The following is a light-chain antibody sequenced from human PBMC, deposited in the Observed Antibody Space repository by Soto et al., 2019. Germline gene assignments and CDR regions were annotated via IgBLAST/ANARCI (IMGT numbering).Light chain of an antibody. CDR3: QQYSNLWT. V-gene: IGKV3-20*01. Sequence: EIVLTQSPGTLSLSPGERATLSSRTSQSVSNNYLAWYQQKPGQAPRLLIYGASSRATGVPDRFSGSGSGTDFTLSISRLEPEDFAVYYCQQYSNLWTFGQGTKVDIK. J-gene: IGKJ1*01. CDR1: QSVSNNY. CDR2: GAS.